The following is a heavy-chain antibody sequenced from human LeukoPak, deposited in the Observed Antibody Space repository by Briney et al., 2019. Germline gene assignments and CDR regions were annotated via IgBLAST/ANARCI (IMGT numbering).Heavy chain of an antibody. CDR3: ARAGLSSSWLSWFDP. CDR1: GYSISSGYY. CDR2: IYHSGST. D-gene: IGHD6-13*01. J-gene: IGHJ5*02. V-gene: IGHV4-38-2*02. Sequence: PSETLSLTCTVSGYSISSGYYWGWIRQPPGKGLEWIGSIYHSGSTYYNPSLKSRVTISVDTSKNQFSLKLSSVTAADTAVYYCARAGLSSSWLSWFDPWGQGTLVTVSS.